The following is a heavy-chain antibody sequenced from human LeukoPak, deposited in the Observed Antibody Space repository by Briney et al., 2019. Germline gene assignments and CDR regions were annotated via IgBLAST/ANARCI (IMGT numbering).Heavy chain of an antibody. D-gene: IGHD1-14*01. Sequence: GGSLRLSCAASGFTFSTYWMHWVRQTPGKGLVWVSSIRNDGTTTNYADSVKGRFTISRDNAKNTLYLQMNSLRSEDTAVYYCVRLYKIEGADLWGPGTLVTVSS. CDR2: IRNDGTTT. V-gene: IGHV3-74*01. CDR3: VRLYKIEGADL. CDR1: GFTFSTYW. J-gene: IGHJ2*01.